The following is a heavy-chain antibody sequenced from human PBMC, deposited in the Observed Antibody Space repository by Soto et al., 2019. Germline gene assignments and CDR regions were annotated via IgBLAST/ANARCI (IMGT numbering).Heavy chain of an antibody. V-gene: IGHV3-23*01. CDR3: AKEGSPHIFNNWFDP. CDR2: ISGSGGST. Sequence: GGSLRLSCAASGFTFSSYAMSWVRQAPGKGLEWVSAISGSGGSTYYADYVKGRFTISRDNSKNTLYLQMNSLRAEDTAVYYCAKEGSPHIFNNWFDPWGQGTLVTVSS. J-gene: IGHJ5*02. CDR1: GFTFSSYA. D-gene: IGHD2-15*01.